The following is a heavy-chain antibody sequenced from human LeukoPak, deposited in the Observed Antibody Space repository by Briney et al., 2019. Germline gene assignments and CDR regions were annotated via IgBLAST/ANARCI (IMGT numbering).Heavy chain of an antibody. Sequence: GGSLRRSCAASGFTFSSYAMHWVRQAPGKGLEWVAVISYDGSNKYYADSVKGRFTISRDNSKNTLYLQMNSLRAEDTAVYYCASDSGSYYIAFYYWGQGTLVTVSS. CDR2: ISYDGSNK. J-gene: IGHJ4*02. CDR3: ASDSGSYYIAFYY. D-gene: IGHD1-26*01. CDR1: GFTFSSYA. V-gene: IGHV3-30-3*01.